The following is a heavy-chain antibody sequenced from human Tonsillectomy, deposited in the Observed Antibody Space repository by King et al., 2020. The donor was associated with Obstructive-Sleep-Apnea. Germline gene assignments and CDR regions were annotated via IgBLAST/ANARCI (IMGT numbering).Heavy chain of an antibody. D-gene: IGHD3-22*01. V-gene: IGHV4-59*08. Sequence: VQLQESGPGLVKPSETLSLTCTVSGASISSYYWSWIRQPPGKGLEWIGYIHYSGSTNYNPSLKSRVTISIDTSKNQFSLRLSSVTAADTAVYYCARLSYDSSGYPYGLDVWGQGTTVTVSS. CDR2: IHYSGST. CDR3: ARLSYDSSGYPYGLDV. CDR1: GASISSYY. J-gene: IGHJ6*02.